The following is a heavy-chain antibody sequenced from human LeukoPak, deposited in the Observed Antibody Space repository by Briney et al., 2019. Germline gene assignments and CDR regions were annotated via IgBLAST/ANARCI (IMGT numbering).Heavy chain of an antibody. CDR2: ISAYNGNT. D-gene: IGHD1-1*01. J-gene: IGHJ1*01. CDR1: GYAFNTFG. V-gene: IGHV1-18*01. Sequence: ASVKVSCKASGYAFNTFGISWFRQAPGQGLEWVGWISAYNGNTHYPQKLQGRVTMTTDTSTNTAYMELTSLRSDDTAVYYCARTTFLGSTYFQHWGQGTLVTVSS. CDR3: ARTTFLGSTYFQH.